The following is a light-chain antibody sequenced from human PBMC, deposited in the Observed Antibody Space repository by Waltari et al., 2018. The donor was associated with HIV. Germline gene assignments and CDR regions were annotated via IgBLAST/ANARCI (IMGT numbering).Light chain of an antibody. J-gene: IGLJ2*01. CDR1: NIGNKN. CDR3: QVWDGSSDHPKVV. V-gene: IGLV3-21*02. CDR2: VDR. Sequence: SYVLTQPPSVSVAPGQTATITCGGNNIGNKNVQWYQQKPGQAPVLGVYVDRDRPPGIPERFSGSNSGNTATLTISRVEVGDEADYYCQVWDGSSDHPKVVLGGGTKLTVL.